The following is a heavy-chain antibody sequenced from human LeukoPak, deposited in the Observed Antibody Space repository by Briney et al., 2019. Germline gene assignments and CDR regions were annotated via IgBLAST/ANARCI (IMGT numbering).Heavy chain of an antibody. D-gene: IGHD3-3*01. J-gene: IGHJ4*02. CDR2: ISYDGSNK. CDR3: ARNYDFWSGYQRLYYFDY. V-gene: IGHV3-30-3*01. Sequence: GGSLRLSCAASGFTFSSYAMHWVRQAPGKGLEWVAVISYDGSNKYYADSVKGRFTISRDNSKNTLYLQVNSLRAEDTAVYYCARNYDFWSGYQRLYYFDYWGQGTLVTVSS. CDR1: GFTFSSYA.